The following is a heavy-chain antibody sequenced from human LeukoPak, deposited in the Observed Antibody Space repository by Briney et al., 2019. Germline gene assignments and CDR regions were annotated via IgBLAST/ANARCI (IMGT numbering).Heavy chain of an antibody. J-gene: IGHJ5*01. Sequence: GGSLRLSCVASGFRFGDYAMSWVRQRPEQGLEWVSGNTWNGGSTGYAASVEGRFTSSRDNAKNSLYLQMDSLRVEDTAFYFCARTGTFNWFDSWGQGTLVTVSS. V-gene: IGHV3-20*04. CDR2: NTWNGGST. CDR3: ARTGTFNWFDS. D-gene: IGHD1-1*01. CDR1: GFRFGDYA.